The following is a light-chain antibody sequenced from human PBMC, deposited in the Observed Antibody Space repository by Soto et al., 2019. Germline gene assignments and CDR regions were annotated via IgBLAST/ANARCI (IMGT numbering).Light chain of an antibody. CDR3: PQSYSTSPQPT. CDR1: QSISNY. V-gene: IGKV1-39*01. Sequence: DIQMTQSPSSLSASVGDRITITCRASQSISNYLNWYQQKPGKAPKLLIYAASNLQSGVPSRFSGSGSGTDFTLTISSLQGQVMTTYYPPQSYSTSPQPTFGQGTKLEIK. J-gene: IGKJ2*01. CDR2: AAS.